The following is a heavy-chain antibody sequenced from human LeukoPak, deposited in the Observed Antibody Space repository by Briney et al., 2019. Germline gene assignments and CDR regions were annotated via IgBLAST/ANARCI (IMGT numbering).Heavy chain of an antibody. V-gene: IGHV4-39*07. CDR2: IYYSGST. Sequence: PSETLSLTCTVSGGSISSSSYYWGWIRQPPGKGLEWIGSIYYSGSTYYNPSLKSRVTISVDRSKNQFSLKLSSVTAADTAVYYCARDDSTVDYYDSSGYYVRAFDIWGQGTMVTVSS. CDR3: ARDDSTVDYYDSSGYYVRAFDI. CDR1: GGSISSSSYY. D-gene: IGHD3-22*01. J-gene: IGHJ3*02.